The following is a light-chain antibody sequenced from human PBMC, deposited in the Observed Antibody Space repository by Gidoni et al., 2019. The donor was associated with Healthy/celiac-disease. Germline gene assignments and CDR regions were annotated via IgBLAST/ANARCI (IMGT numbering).Light chain of an antibody. J-gene: IGKJ3*01. Sequence: DIQMTQSPSSLSASVGDRVTITCRASQSIHNFLNWYQQKPGQAPKLLIFAASNLQSGVPSRFGGSGSGTDFTLTISSLQPEDFATYFCQQSYSTPFTFGPGTKVDIK. CDR1: QSIHNF. V-gene: IGKV1-39*01. CDR3: QQSYSTPFT. CDR2: AAS.